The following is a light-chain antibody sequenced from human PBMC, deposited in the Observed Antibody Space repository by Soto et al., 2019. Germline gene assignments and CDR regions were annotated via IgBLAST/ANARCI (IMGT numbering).Light chain of an antibody. CDR3: QQYNNWLPIT. Sequence: EIVMTQSPATLSVSPGETATLSCRASQSVAGNLAWYQQKPGQPPRLLIYGVSTRATGIPARFSGSGSGTEFTLTISSLQSEDFAVYYCQQYNNWLPITFGQGTRLEIK. J-gene: IGKJ5*01. CDR2: GVS. V-gene: IGKV3-15*01. CDR1: QSVAGN.